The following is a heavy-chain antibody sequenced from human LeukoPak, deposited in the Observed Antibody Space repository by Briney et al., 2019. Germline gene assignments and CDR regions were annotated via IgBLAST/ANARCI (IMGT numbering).Heavy chain of an antibody. V-gene: IGHV1-2*02. D-gene: IGHD6-19*01. CDR1: GYTFHDYY. J-gene: IGHJ4*02. CDR3: ARGAAAYSSGPLDF. Sequence: GASVKVSCKASGYTFHDYYMHWVRQAPGQGLEWMGWINPNRGGTDYAQKFQDRVTMTRDTSISTVYMELNRLRSDDTAVYYCARGAAAYSSGPLDFWGQGTLVTVSS. CDR2: INPNRGGT.